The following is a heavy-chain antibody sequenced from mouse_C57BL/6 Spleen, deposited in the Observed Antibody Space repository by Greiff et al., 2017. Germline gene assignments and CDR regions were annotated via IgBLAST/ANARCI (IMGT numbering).Heavy chain of an antibody. V-gene: IGHV1-64*01. Sequence: VQLQQPGAELVKPGASVKLSCKASGYTFTSYWMNWVKQRPGQGLEWIGMIHPNSGSTNYNEKFKSKATLTVDKSSSTAYMQLSILTSEDSAVYYCAREEESFDFDCWGQGTTLTVSS. CDR2: IHPNSGST. CDR3: AREEESFDFDC. CDR1: GYTFTSYW. J-gene: IGHJ2*01. D-gene: IGHD6-2*01.